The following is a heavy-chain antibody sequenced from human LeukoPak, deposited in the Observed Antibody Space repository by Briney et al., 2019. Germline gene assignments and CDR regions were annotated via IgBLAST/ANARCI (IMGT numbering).Heavy chain of an antibody. Sequence: GASVKVSRKASGYTFTSYDINWVRQATGQGLEWMGWMNPNSGNTGYAQKFQGRVTMTRNTSISTAYMELSSLRSEDTAVYYCAVVDIVATTHDYWGQGTLVTVSS. CDR3: AVVDIVATTHDY. V-gene: IGHV1-8*01. CDR1: GYTFTSYD. CDR2: MNPNSGNT. D-gene: IGHD5-12*01. J-gene: IGHJ4*02.